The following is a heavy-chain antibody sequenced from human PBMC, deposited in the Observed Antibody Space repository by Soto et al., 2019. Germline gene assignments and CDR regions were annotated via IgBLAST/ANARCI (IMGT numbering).Heavy chain of an antibody. J-gene: IGHJ6*02. CDR1: GYTFTSYA. Sequence: QVQLVQSGAEVKKPGASVKVSCKASGYTFTSYAMHWVRQAPGQRLEWMGWINAGNGNTKYSQKFQGRVTITRDTSASTAYMELSSLRSEDTAVYYCASSHNHNYYSYGMDVWGQGTTVTVSS. CDR2: INAGNGNT. CDR3: ASSHNHNYYSYGMDV. V-gene: IGHV1-3*01. D-gene: IGHD1-20*01.